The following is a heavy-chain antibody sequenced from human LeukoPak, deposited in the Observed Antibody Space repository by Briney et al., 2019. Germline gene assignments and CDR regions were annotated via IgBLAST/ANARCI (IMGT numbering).Heavy chain of an antibody. J-gene: IGHJ4*02. CDR3: ARDPGQLLWGAFDY. CDR2: ISYDGSNK. Sequence: PGGSLRLSCAASGFTFSSYAMHWVRQAPGKGLEWVAVISYDGSNKYYADSVKGRFTISRDNSKNTLFLQMNSLRAEDTAVYYCARDPGQLLWGAFDYWGQGTLVTVSS. CDR1: GFTFSSYA. V-gene: IGHV3-30*04. D-gene: IGHD2-2*01.